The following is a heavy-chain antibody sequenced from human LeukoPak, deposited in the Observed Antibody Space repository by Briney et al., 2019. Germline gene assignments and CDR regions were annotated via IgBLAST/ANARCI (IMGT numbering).Heavy chain of an antibody. CDR3: AREITYYYDSSGYYYYFDY. Sequence: SETLSLTCTVSGCSISSGSYYWSWIRQPAGKGLEWIGRIYTSGSTNYNPSLKSRVTISVDTSKNQFSLKLSSVTAADTAVYYCAREITYYYDSSGYYYYFDYWGQGTLVTVSS. V-gene: IGHV4-61*02. J-gene: IGHJ4*02. D-gene: IGHD3-22*01. CDR1: GCSISSGSYY. CDR2: IYTSGST.